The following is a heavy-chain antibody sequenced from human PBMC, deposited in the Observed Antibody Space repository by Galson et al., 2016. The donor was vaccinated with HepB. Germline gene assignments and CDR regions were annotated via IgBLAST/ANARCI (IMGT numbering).Heavy chain of an antibody. CDR2: TSSDETNK. V-gene: IGHV3-30*18. D-gene: IGHD1-26*01. CDR1: GFTFSSFG. Sequence: SLRLSCAASGFTFSSFGFHWVRQAPGKGLEWVAVTSSDETNKFYVDSVKGRFTISRDNSKNTLYLQMNSLRAEDTAVYDCVQGSTAPAVWGKGTTVTVSS. J-gene: IGHJ6*04. CDR3: VQGSTAPAV.